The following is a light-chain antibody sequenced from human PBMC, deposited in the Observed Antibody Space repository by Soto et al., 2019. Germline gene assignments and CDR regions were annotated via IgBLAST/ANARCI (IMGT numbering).Light chain of an antibody. V-gene: IGLV2-23*02. Sequence: QSVLSQPASVSGSPGQSITISCTGTSGFVGSFSLVSWYQQHPGKAPKVMIYDVSKRPSGVPDRFSGSKSGNTASLTISGLQAEDEADYYCCSYAGTYVFGNGKKVTV. CDR3: CSYAGTYV. CDR2: DVS. J-gene: IGLJ1*01. CDR1: SGFVGSFSL.